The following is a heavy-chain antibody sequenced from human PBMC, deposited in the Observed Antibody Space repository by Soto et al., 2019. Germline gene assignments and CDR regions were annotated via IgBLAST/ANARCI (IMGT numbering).Heavy chain of an antibody. V-gene: IGHV4-34*01. J-gene: IGHJ6*02. D-gene: IGHD3-10*01. CDR2: INHSGST. CDR3: ARGGGVRGVRHYYYYGMDV. CDR1: GGSFSGYY. Sequence: SETLSLTCAVYGGSFSGYYWTWIRQPPGTGLEWIGEINHSGSTNYNPSLKSRVTISVDTSKNQFSLKLTSVTAADTAVYYCARGGGVRGVRHYYYYGMDVWGQGTTVTVSS.